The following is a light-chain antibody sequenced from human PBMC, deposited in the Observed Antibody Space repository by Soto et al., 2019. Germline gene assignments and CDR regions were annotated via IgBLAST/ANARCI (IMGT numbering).Light chain of an antibody. V-gene: IGLV3-21*02. Sequence: SYELTQPPSVSVAPGQTARISCGGNNLGSKSVHWYQQRPGQAPVLVVYDDSDRPSGIPERFSGSNPASTATLTISRVEAGDEADYYCQVWDSSSDHYVFGTGTKVTVL. CDR1: NLGSKS. CDR2: DDS. CDR3: QVWDSSSDHYV. J-gene: IGLJ1*01.